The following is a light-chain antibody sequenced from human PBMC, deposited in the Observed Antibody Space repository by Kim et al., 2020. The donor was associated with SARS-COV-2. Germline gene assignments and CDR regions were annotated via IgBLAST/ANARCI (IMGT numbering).Light chain of an antibody. Sequence: SASVGDRVTITCRTSQDIRNDLGWYQQKPWKAPNRLIYAASSLHTVVPSRFSGSGSGTDFTLTISSLQPEDFATYYCLQDYNYPYTFGQGTKLEI. CDR3: LQDYNYPYT. CDR1: QDIRND. J-gene: IGKJ2*01. CDR2: AAS. V-gene: IGKV1-6*01.